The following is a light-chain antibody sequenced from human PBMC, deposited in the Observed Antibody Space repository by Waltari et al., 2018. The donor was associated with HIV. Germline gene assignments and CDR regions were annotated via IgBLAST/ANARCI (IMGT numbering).Light chain of an antibody. V-gene: IGLV2-8*01. J-gene: IGLJ1*01. CDR2: EVN. CDR1: SSDGGGSNY. Sequence: QSALTQPPSASGSPGQSVTIFCTGTSSDGGGSNYVSWYQQHPDKAPKLIIFEVNKRPSGVPDRFSGSKSGNTASLTVSGLQAEDEADYYCSSYAGSDSPYVFGSGTTVTVL. CDR3: SSYAGSDSPYV.